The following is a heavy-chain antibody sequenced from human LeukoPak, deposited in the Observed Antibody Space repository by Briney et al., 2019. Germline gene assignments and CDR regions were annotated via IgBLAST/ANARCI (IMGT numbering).Heavy chain of an antibody. Sequence: PSETLSLACTVSGGSSSSYYWSWIRQPPGKGLEWIGYIYYSGSTDYNPSLKSRVTISVDTSKNQFSLKLSSVTAADTAVYYCAREGFRLYYDSSGYYDYWGQGTLVTVSS. J-gene: IGHJ4*02. CDR3: AREGFRLYYDSSGYYDY. CDR2: IYYSGST. CDR1: GGSSSSYY. D-gene: IGHD3-22*01. V-gene: IGHV4-59*12.